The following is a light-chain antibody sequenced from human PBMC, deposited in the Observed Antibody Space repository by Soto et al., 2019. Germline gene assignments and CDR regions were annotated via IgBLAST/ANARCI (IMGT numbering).Light chain of an antibody. V-gene: IGKV3-20*01. Sequence: EIVLTQSPGTLSLSPGETATLSCRASQSVSSRYVVGLAWYQQKPGQAPRLLIYGASSRATGTPDRFSGSGSGTDFTLTISRVEPEDFAVYFCHQYASSPQTCGQGTRVDIK. CDR1: QSVSSRY. CDR2: GAS. J-gene: IGKJ1*01. CDR3: HQYASSPQT.